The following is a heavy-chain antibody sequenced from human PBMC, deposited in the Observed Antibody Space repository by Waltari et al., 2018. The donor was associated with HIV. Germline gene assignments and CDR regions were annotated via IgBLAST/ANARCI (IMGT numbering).Heavy chain of an antibody. Sequence: QVQLVESGGGVVQPGRSLRLSCAASGFTFSSYGMHWVRQAPGKGLEWVAVIWYDGSNKYYADSVKGRFTISRDNSKNTLYLQMNSLRAEDTAVYYCARDLAAPATPPYGMDVWGQGTTVTVSS. CDR3: ARDLAAPATPPYGMDV. CDR2: IWYDGSNK. V-gene: IGHV3-33*01. CDR1: GFTFSSYG. D-gene: IGHD6-6*01. J-gene: IGHJ6*02.